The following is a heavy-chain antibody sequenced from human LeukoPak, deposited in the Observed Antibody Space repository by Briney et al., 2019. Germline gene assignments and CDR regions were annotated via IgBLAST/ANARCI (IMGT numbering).Heavy chain of an antibody. CDR3: ARGGPGATIEDAFDI. V-gene: IGHV3-21*01. Sequence: PGGSLRLSCAASGFTFSSYSMNWVRQAPGKGLEWVSSTSSGSSYIYYADSVKGRFTISRDNAKNSLYLQMNSLRAEDTAVYYCARGGPGATIEDAFDIWGQGTMVTVSS. D-gene: IGHD1-26*01. CDR1: GFTFSSYS. J-gene: IGHJ3*02. CDR2: TSSGSSYI.